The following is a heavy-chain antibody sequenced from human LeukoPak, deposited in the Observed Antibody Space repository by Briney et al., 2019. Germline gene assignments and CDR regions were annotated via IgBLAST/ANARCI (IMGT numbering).Heavy chain of an antibody. CDR2: ISYDGSNK. Sequence: GGSLRLSCAASGFTFSSYGMHWVRQAPGKGLEWVAVISYDGSNKYYADSVKGRFTISRDNSKNTLYLQMNSLRAEDTAVYYCAKDGIVVVPAAMRVHDYYYYMDVWGKGTTVTVSS. J-gene: IGHJ6*03. V-gene: IGHV3-30*18. D-gene: IGHD2-2*01. CDR3: AKDGIVVVPAAMRVHDYYYYMDV. CDR1: GFTFSSYG.